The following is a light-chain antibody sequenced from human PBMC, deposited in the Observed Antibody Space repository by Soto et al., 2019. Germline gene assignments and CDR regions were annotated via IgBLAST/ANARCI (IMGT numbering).Light chain of an antibody. CDR3: QQVKSYPRT. V-gene: IGKV1-9*01. J-gene: IGKJ4*01. Sequence: DIHLTQSPSSLSASVGDRVTITCRASQAITNNLDSYQQKPGNPPRLLIYEESTLHSGVPSRFSGRKVGTQFILTIDSLQPEDFATYYCQQVKSYPRTFGGGTKVEIK. CDR2: EES. CDR1: QAITNN.